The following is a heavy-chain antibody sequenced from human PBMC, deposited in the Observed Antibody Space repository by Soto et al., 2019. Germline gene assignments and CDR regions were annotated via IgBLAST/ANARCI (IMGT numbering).Heavy chain of an antibody. J-gene: IGHJ4*02. CDR1: GFTFSNAW. CDR2: IKSKTDGGTT. CDR3: TTALMWLRWDFDY. V-gene: IGHV3-15*01. D-gene: IGHD5-12*01. Sequence: PGGSLRLSCAASGFTFSNAWMSWVRQAPGKGLEWVGRIKSKTDGGTTDYAAPVKGRFTISRDVSKNTLYLQMNSLKTEDTAVYYCTTALMWLRWDFDYWGQGTLVTVSS.